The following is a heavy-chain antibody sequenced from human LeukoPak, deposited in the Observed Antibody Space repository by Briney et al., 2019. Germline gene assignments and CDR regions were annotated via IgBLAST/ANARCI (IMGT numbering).Heavy chain of an antibody. CDR1: GDSISSSYW. V-gene: IGHV4-4*02. D-gene: IGHD7-27*01. J-gene: IGHJ3*02. Sequence: SETLSLTCAVSGDSISSSYWWSWVRQPPGKGLEWIGEIYHSGSTNYNPSLKSRVTISVDKSKNQFSLKLTSVTAADTAVYYCARDPLTGASPDAFDIWGQGTMVSVSS. CDR3: ARDPLTGASPDAFDI. CDR2: IYHSGST.